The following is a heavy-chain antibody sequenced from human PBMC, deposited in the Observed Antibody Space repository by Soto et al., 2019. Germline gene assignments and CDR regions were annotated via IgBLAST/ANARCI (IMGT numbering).Heavy chain of an antibody. V-gene: IGHV3-30-3*01. CDR3: ARESSPYGLWDCPFDI. CDR2: ISYDGSNK. Sequence: GGSLRLSCAASGFTFSSYAMHWVRQAPGKGLEWVAVISYDGSNKYYADSVKGRFTISRDNSKNTLYLQMNSLRAEDTAVYYCARESSPYGLWDCPFDIWGKGTMVTVSS. CDR1: GFTFSSYA. D-gene: IGHD2-21*02. J-gene: IGHJ3*02.